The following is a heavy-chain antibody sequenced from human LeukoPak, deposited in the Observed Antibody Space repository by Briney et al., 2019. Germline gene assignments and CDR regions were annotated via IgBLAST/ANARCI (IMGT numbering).Heavy chain of an antibody. J-gene: IGHJ5*02. Sequence: SETLSLTCTVSGYSSSSGYYWGWVRQPPGKGLEWIGSIHYSARIYYNPSLKSRLTISPDTSKNQFSLKLTSVTAADTAVYYCTREVRSAWASFDPWGQGTLVIVSS. CDR2: IHYSARI. CDR1: GYSSSSGYY. CDR3: TREVRSAWASFDP. V-gene: IGHV4-38-2*02. D-gene: IGHD1-26*01.